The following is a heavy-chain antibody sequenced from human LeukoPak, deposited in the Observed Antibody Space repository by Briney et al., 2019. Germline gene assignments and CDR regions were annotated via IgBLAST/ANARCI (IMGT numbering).Heavy chain of an antibody. Sequence: ASVKVSCKASGYTFTSYGISWVRQAPGQGLEWMGWISAYNGNTNYAQKLQGRVTMTTDTSTSTAYMELRSLRSDDTAVYYCARARVLLWFGVPHYYYGMDVWGQGTTVTVSS. V-gene: IGHV1-18*01. CDR3: ARARVLLWFGVPHYYYGMDV. J-gene: IGHJ6*02. CDR1: GYTFTSYG. CDR2: ISAYNGNT. D-gene: IGHD3-10*01.